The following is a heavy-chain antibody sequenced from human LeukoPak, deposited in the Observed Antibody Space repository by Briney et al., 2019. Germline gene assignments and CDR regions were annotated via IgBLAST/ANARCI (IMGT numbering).Heavy chain of an antibody. Sequence: GGSLRLSCAASGFTFSSYSMNWVRQAPGKGLEWVSSISSSSSYIYYADSVKGRFTISRDNAKNSLYPQMNSLRAEDTAVYYCARDTCSGGSCYYYYGMDVWGQGTTVTVSS. CDR2: ISSSSSYI. CDR3: ARDTCSGGSCYYYYGMDV. D-gene: IGHD2-15*01. J-gene: IGHJ6*02. CDR1: GFTFSSYS. V-gene: IGHV3-21*01.